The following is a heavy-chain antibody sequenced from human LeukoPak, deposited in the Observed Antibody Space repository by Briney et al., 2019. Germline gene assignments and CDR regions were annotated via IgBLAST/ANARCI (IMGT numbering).Heavy chain of an antibody. Sequence: GPLRLSCAASGFTFSTYAIHWVRQAPGKGLEWVAVVSHDGTNSFYADSVRGRFTISRDNSENTLYLQLNSLRPEDTAVYYCAREAYSSFWRGYSHWFDPWGLGTLVTVSS. J-gene: IGHJ5*02. D-gene: IGHD3-3*01. CDR2: VSHDGTNS. CDR1: GFTFSTYA. V-gene: IGHV3-30*04. CDR3: AREAYSSFWRGYSHWFDP.